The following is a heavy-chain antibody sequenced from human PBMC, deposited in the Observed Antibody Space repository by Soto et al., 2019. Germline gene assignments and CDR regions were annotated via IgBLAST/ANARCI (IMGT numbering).Heavy chain of an antibody. Sequence: QVQLQESGPGLVKPSQTLSLTCTVSGGSISSGGYYWSWIRQHPGKGLEWIGYIYYSGSTYYNPSLKSPVTIAVVTFKTQCALTLSSLTSADTAVYDFASAPPYYYDSSGSDYWGQGTLVTVSS. J-gene: IGHJ4*02. V-gene: IGHV4-31*01. CDR2: IYYSGST. D-gene: IGHD3-22*01. CDR1: GGSISSGGYY. CDR3: ASAPPYYYDSSGSDY.